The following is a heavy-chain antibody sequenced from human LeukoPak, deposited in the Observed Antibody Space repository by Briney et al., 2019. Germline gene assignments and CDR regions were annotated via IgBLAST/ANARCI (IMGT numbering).Heavy chain of an antibody. V-gene: IGHV4-34*08. D-gene: IGHD1-26*01. CDR1: TXXDYY. Sequence: TXXDYYMSWIRQPPGKGLEWIGEINHSGSTNYNPSLKRRVTISVDKSKKQFSLKQSYVKAAEKAVYYGVXXPGXSLVGATFFXHWGQGTLLTVSS. J-gene: IGHJ1*01. CDR2: INHSGST. CDR3: VXXPGXSLVGATFFXH.